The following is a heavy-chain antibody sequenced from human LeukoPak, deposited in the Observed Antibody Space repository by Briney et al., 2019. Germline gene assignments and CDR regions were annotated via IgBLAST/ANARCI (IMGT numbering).Heavy chain of an antibody. CDR2: IYSGAGT. V-gene: IGHV3-66*01. D-gene: IGHD6-13*01. CDR3: ARGLAAAGLYFDY. J-gene: IGHJ4*02. CDR1: GFTVSNNY. Sequence: GGSLRLSCAASGFTVSNNYMSWVRQAPGKGLEWVSVIYSGAGTYYADSVKGRFTISRDNSKNTLYLQMNSLRAEDTAVYYCARGLAAAGLYFDYWGQGTLVTVSS.